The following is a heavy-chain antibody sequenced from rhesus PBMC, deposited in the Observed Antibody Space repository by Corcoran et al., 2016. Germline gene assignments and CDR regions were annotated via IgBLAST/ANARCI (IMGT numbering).Heavy chain of an antibody. V-gene: IGHV3S5*01. CDR3: RGGNWEVDY. J-gene: IGHJ4*01. D-gene: IGHD6-25*01. Sequence: EVQLVETGGGLVQPGGSLKLSCVASGFTFRSYGMSWVRPAPGKGLECVSGISIDGGSTYYADAVKGRFTISRDKSKNTLSLQMNSLRPEDTSVYYCRGGNWEVDYWGQGVLVTISS. CDR2: ISIDGGST. CDR1: GFTFRSYG.